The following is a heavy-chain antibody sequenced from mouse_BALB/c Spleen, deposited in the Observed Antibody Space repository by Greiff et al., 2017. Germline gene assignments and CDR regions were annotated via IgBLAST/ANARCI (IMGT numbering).Heavy chain of an antibody. CDR3: ARGDDGYSNFAY. Sequence: VQLQQSGAELVKPGASVKLSCTASGFNIKDTYMHWVKQRPEQGLEWIGRIDPANGNTKYDPKFQGKATITADTSSNTAYLQLSSLTSEDTAVYYCARGDDGYSNFAYWGQGTLVTVSA. V-gene: IGHV14-3*02. CDR2: IDPANGNT. J-gene: IGHJ3*01. D-gene: IGHD2-3*01. CDR1: GFNIKDTY.